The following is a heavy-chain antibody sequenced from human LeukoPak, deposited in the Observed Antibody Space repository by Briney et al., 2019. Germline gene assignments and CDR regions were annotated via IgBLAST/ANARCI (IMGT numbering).Heavy chain of an antibody. CDR1: GGSFSGYY. V-gene: IGHV4-59*01. CDR3: AREVVAAAGTVDY. J-gene: IGHJ4*02. Sequence: SETLSLTCAVYGGSFSGYYWSWIRQPPGKGLEWIGYIYYSGSTNYNPSLKSRVTISVDTSKNQFSLKLTSVTAADTAVYYCAREVVAAAGTVDYWGQGTLVTVSS. D-gene: IGHD6-13*01. CDR2: IYYSGST.